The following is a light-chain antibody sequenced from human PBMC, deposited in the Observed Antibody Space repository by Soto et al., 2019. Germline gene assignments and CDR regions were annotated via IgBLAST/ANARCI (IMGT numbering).Light chain of an antibody. CDR2: TAS. CDR1: QDISTW. CDR3: QQANRFPYT. V-gene: IGKV1-12*01. J-gene: IGKJ2*01. Sequence: DIQMTQSPSFVSASVGDRVTITCRASQDISTWLAWYQQKPGRAPNLLIYTASTLQSGVPSRFSGSGSGTDFTLTFSSLQPEDFATYYCQQANRFPYTFGQGTKLEIK.